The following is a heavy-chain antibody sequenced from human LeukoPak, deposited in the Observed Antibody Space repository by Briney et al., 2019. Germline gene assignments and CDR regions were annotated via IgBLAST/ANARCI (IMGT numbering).Heavy chain of an antibody. Sequence: GGSLRLSCAASGFTSSSSTMSGVRQAPGKGLEWVSTIGTSNAGTYYADSVKGRFTISRDNPRNTLYLHMTSLRAEDTAIYYCAKHLHLWASFDSWGQGTLVTVSS. CDR3: AKHLHLWASFDS. V-gene: IGHV3-23*01. CDR1: GFTSSSST. CDR2: IGTSNAGT. D-gene: IGHD5-18*01. J-gene: IGHJ4*02.